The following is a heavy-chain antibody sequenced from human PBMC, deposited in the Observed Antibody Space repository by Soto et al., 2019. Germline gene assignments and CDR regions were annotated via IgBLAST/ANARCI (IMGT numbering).Heavy chain of an antibody. V-gene: IGHV3-33*06. CDR1: GFTFSSYG. CDR2: IWYDGGDT. D-gene: IGHD1-20*01. CDR3: VKDRMAYNSGWDPFDI. J-gene: IGHJ3*02. Sequence: PGGSLRLSCAASGFTFSSYGMHWVRQAPGKGLEWVAVIWYDGGDTYYADSVKGRFTISREGSKNTLLLQMNSLRAEDTAVYYCVKDRMAYNSGWDPFDIWGQGTMVTVSS.